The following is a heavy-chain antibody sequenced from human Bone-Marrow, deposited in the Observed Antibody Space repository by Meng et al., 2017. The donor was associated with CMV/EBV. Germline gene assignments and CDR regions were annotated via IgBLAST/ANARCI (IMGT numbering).Heavy chain of an antibody. CDR1: GYTFSTLG. J-gene: IGHJ5*02. CDR2: ISAYNGNT. CDR3: ARDLIAARPGWFDP. Sequence: SGYTFSTLGIRWVRQAPGQGFEWMGWISAYNGNTNYAQKFRGRVTMTTDTSTSTAYMELRSLRSDDTAVYFCARDLIAARPGWFDPWGQGTLVTVSS. V-gene: IGHV1-18*01. D-gene: IGHD6-6*01.